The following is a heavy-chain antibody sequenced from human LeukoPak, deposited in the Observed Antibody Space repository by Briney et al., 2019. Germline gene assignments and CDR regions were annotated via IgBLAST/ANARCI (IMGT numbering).Heavy chain of an antibody. CDR2: INQDGSEN. J-gene: IGHJ4*02. Sequence: GGSLRLSCEASGFTFSNYFMTWVRQAPGKGLEWVANINQDGSENYYVDSVKGRFTISRDNARNSLYLQMNSLRAEDTAVYYCARAYLIDYWVQGTLVTVSS. CDR1: GFTFSNYF. D-gene: IGHD2-2*01. V-gene: IGHV3-7*03. CDR3: ARAYLIDY.